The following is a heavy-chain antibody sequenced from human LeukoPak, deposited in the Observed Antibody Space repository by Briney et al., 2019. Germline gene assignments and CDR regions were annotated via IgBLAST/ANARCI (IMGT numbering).Heavy chain of an antibody. Sequence: SETLSLTCTVSGGPISSSSYYWGWIRQPPGKGLEWIGSIYYSGSTYYNPSLKSRVTISVDTSKNQFSLKLSSVTAADTAVYYCARTLSSGWYPFDYWGHGTLVTVSS. CDR1: GGPISSSSYY. D-gene: IGHD6-19*01. CDR3: ARTLSSGWYPFDY. J-gene: IGHJ4*01. V-gene: IGHV4-39*01. CDR2: IYYSGST.